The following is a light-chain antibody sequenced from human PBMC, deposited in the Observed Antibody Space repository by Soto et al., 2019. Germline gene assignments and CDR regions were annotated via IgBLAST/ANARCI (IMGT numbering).Light chain of an antibody. CDR1: SSDVGGYNY. CDR2: EVN. Sequence: QSVLTQPPSASGSPGQSVAIPCTGTSSDVGGYNYVSWYQQHPGKAPKLMIYEVNKRPSVVPDRFSGSKSGNTASLTVSGLQAEDEADYYCSSYAGSSNVFGTGTKLTVL. J-gene: IGLJ1*01. V-gene: IGLV2-8*01. CDR3: SSYAGSSNV.